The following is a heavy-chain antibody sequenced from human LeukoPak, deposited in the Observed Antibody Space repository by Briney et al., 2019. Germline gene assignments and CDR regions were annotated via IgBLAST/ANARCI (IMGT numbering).Heavy chain of an antibody. CDR2: ISGSGGST. D-gene: IGHD5-24*01. CDR3: AKARGATITTSDY. CDR1: GLTFSSYA. V-gene: IGHV3-23*01. Sequence: GGPLRLSCAASGLTFSSYAMSWVRQAPGKGLEWVSTISGSGGSTYYADSVKGRFTISRDNSRNTLFLQMNSLRAEDTAVYYCAKARGATITTSDYWGQGTLVTVSS. J-gene: IGHJ4*02.